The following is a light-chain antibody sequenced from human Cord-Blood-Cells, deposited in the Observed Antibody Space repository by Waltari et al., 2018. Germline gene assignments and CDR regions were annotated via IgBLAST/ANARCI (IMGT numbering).Light chain of an antibody. CDR3: SSYTSSSTWV. Sequence: QSALTQPASVSGSPGQSITISCTGTSSDVGGYNYVSWYQQHPGKAPKLMSYEVSNRLTGVSNRFSGGKSGNTASLTSSGLQAEDEGDYYCSSYTSSSTWVFGGGTKLTVL. CDR2: EVS. CDR1: SSDVGGYNY. J-gene: IGLJ3*02. V-gene: IGLV2-14*01.